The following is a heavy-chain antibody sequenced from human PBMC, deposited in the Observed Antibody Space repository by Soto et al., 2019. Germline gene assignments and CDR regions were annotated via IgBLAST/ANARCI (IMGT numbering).Heavy chain of an antibody. D-gene: IGHD6-6*01. V-gene: IGHV1-69*12. J-gene: IGHJ4*02. CDR3: ARGGPHSSSSTSGSY. CDR2: IIPIFGTA. Sequence: QVQLVQSGAEVKKPGSSVKVSCKASGGTFSSYAISWVRQAPGQGLEWMGGIIPIFGTANYAQKFQGRVTSTADESTSTAYMELRSLRSEDTAVYYWARGGPHSSSSTSGSYWGQGTLVTVSS. CDR1: GGTFSSYA.